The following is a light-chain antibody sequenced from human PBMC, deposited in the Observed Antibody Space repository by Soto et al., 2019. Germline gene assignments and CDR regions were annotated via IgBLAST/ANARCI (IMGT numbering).Light chain of an antibody. J-gene: IGKJ1*01. CDR2: GAS. Sequence: EIVLTQSPATLSVSPGETATLSCRASQSVSSSLAWYQQTPGRAPRLLIYGASNRATDIPTRFSGSGSGTEFTLTISSLEPEDSAVYFCQQRSNWPPWTFGQGTKVDIK. V-gene: IGKV3-11*01. CDR3: QQRSNWPPWT. CDR1: QSVSSS.